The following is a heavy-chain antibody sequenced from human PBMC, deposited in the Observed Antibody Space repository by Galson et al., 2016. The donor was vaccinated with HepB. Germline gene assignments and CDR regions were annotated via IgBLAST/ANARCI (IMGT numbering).Heavy chain of an antibody. Sequence: SETLSLTCTVSGRSVSRGSYYWGWIRQPPGKGLEWIGSANYSGNTYYNPTLKSRVTISIDASKSQVSLKLTSVTVADTPGYYCASTWGYWGQGTLVTVSS. V-gene: IGHV4-39*07. CDR1: GRSVSRGSYY. J-gene: IGHJ4*02. CDR2: ANYSGNT. D-gene: IGHD7-27*01. CDR3: ASTWGY.